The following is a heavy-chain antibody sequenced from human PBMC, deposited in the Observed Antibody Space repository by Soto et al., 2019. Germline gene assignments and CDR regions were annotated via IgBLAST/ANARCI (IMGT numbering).Heavy chain of an antibody. Sequence: QVQLVESGGGVVQPGRSLRLSCAASGFTFSSYGMHWVRQAPGKGLEWVAVISYDGSNKYYADSVKGRFTISRDNSKNTLYLQMNSLRAEDTAVYYCATYSSSSRYYYYYYMDVWGKGTTVTVSS. CDR2: ISYDGSNK. CDR3: ATYSSSSRYYYYYYMDV. CDR1: GFTFSSYG. D-gene: IGHD6-6*01. J-gene: IGHJ6*03. V-gene: IGHV3-30*03.